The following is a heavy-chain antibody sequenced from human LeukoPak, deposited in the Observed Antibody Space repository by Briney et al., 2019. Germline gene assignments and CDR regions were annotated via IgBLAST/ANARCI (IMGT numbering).Heavy chain of an antibody. CDR3: VLYCSSTSCYRGLVDY. D-gene: IGHD2-2*02. V-gene: IGHV3-30*02. J-gene: IGHJ4*02. CDR2: IRYDGSNK. Sequence: GGSLRLSCAASGFTFSSYGMHWVRQAPGKGLEWVAFIRYDGSNKYYADSVKGRFTISRDNSKNTLYLQMNSLRAGDTAVYYCVLYCSSTSCYRGLVDYWGQGTLVTVSS. CDR1: GFTFSSYG.